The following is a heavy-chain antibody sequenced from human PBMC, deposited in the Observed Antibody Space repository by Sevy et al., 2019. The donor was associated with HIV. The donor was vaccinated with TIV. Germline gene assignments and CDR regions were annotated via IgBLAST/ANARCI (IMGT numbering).Heavy chain of an antibody. CDR1: GASISSSGYY. CDR3: AGPILTYNNGWSYYDY. J-gene: IGHJ4*02. CDR2: INYSGST. D-gene: IGHD6-19*01. Sequence: SETLSLTCTVSGASISSSGYYWGWIRQPPGKGLEWIASINYSGSTFYNPSLKSRGTISADTSNNQFSLDLNSVTAADTAIYYCAGPILTYNNGWSYYDYWGQGTVVTVSS. V-gene: IGHV4-39*01.